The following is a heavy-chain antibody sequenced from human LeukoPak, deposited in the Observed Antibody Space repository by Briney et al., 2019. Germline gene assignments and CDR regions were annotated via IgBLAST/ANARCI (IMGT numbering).Heavy chain of an antibody. D-gene: IGHD2-2*01. CDR2: ISGSGGST. CDR1: GFTFSSYA. Sequence: GSLRLSCAASGFTFSSYAMSWVRQAPGKGLEWVSAISGSGGSTYYADSVKGRFTISRDNSKNTLYLQMNSLRAEDTAVYYCAGPESGSAAMRYYYMDVWGKGTTVTVPS. CDR3: AGPESGSAAMRYYYMDV. V-gene: IGHV3-23*01. J-gene: IGHJ6*03.